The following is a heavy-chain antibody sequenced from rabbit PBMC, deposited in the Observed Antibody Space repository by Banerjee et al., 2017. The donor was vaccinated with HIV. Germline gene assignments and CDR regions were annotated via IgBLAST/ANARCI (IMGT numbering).Heavy chain of an antibody. CDR1: GIDFSSNYY. J-gene: IGHJ4*01. CDR3: ARDGGTNYYPEYFNL. V-gene: IGHV1S45*01. CDR2: IDTGNDNT. D-gene: IGHD8-1*01. Sequence: QEQLEESGGDLVKPEGSLTLTCKASGIDFSSNYYMCWVRQAPGKGLEWIGRIDTGNDNTVYASWAKGRFTISKTSSTTVTLQMTSLTAADTATYFCARDGGTNYYPEYFNLWGPGTLVTVS.